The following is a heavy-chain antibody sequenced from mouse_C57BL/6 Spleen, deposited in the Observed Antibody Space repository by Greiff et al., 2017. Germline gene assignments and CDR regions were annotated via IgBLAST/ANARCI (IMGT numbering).Heavy chain of an antibody. CDR3: ARLGTGTDAMDY. Sequence: QVQLQQSGAELVRPGTSVKVSCKASGYAFTNYLIEWVKQRPGQGLEWIGVINPGSGGTNYNEKFKGKATLTADKSSSTAYMQLSSLTSEDSAVYFCARLGTGTDAMDYWGQGTSVTVSS. D-gene: IGHD4-1*01. CDR2: INPGSGGT. CDR1: GYAFTNYL. J-gene: IGHJ4*01. V-gene: IGHV1-54*01.